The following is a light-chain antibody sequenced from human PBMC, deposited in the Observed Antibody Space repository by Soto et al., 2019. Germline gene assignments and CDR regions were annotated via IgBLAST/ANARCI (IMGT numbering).Light chain of an antibody. CDR2: DVT. CDR1: SSDVGAYNF. V-gene: IGLV2-14*01. CDR3: SSYAGSSALEV. Sequence: ALTQPASVSGSPGQSITISCTGTSSDVGAYNFVSWYQQHSGKAPRLLIYDVTNRPSGVSNRFSGSKSGNTASLTISGLQAEDEADYYCSSYAGSSALEVFGTGTKVTVL. J-gene: IGLJ1*01.